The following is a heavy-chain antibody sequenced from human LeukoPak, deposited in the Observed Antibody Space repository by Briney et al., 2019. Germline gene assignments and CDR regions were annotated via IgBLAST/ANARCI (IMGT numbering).Heavy chain of an antibody. V-gene: IGHV3-21*03. D-gene: IGHD3-10*01. J-gene: IGHJ6*03. Sequence: GSLRLSCAASGFTFRSYNMNRVRQAPGKGLEWVSSINSSSGYIYYADSVKGRFTISRDNAKNSLYLQMNSLRTEDTAVYYCARDATMVPLYYYYYMDVWGKGTTVTVSS. CDR3: ARDATMVPLYYYYYMDV. CDR1: GFTFRSYN. CDR2: INSSSGYI.